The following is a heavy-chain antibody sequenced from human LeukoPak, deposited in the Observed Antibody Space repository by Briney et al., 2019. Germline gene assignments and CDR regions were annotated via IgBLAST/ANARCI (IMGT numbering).Heavy chain of an antibody. CDR3: ARCPPLQTVTTMYYFDY. CDR2: ISSSGSTI. J-gene: IGHJ4*02. CDR1: GFTFSDYY. V-gene: IGHV3-11*01. Sequence: PGGSLRLSCAASGFTFSDYYMSWIRQAPGKGLEWVSYISSSGSTIYYADSVKGRFTISRDNAKNSLYLQMNSLRAEDTAVYYCARCPPLQTVTTMYYFDYWGQGTLVTVSS. D-gene: IGHD4-17*01.